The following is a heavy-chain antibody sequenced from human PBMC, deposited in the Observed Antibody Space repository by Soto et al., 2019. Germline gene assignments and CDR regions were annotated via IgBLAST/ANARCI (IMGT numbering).Heavy chain of an antibody. Sequence: GESLKISCKGSGYSFTSYWISWVRQMPGKGLEWMGRIDPSDSYTNYSPSFQGHVTISADKSISTAYLQWSSLKASDTAMYYCARHEHSDVYYYYGMDVWGQGTTVTVSS. CDR3: ARHEHSDVYYYYGMDV. CDR2: IDPSDSYT. D-gene: IGHD6-6*01. J-gene: IGHJ6*02. V-gene: IGHV5-10-1*01. CDR1: GYSFTSYW.